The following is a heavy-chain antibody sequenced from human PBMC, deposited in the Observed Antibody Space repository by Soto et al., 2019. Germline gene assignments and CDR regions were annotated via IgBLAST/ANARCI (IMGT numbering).Heavy chain of an antibody. J-gene: IGHJ4*02. CDR3: ARDSTPSYGGSYYPLYYFDY. D-gene: IGHD1-26*01. Sequence: SETLSLTCTVSGGSISSYYWSWIRQPAGKGLEWTGRIYTSGSTNYNPSLKSRVTMSVDTSKNQFSLKLSSVTAADTAVYYCARDSTPSYGGSYYPLYYFDYWGQGTLVTVSS. CDR1: GGSISSYY. CDR2: IYTSGST. V-gene: IGHV4-4*07.